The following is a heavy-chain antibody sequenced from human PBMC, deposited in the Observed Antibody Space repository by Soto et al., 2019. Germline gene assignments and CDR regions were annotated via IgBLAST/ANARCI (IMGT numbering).Heavy chain of an antibody. V-gene: IGHV3-30*18. CDR2: ISYDGSNK. D-gene: IGHD5-18*01. J-gene: IGHJ4*02. Sequence: GGSLRLSCAASGFTFSSYGMHWVRQAPGKGLEWVAVISYDGSNKYYADSVKGRFTVSRDNSKNTLYLQMNSLRAEDTAVYYCAKDLTIRGYSAAVDYWGQGTLVTVSS. CDR3: AKDLTIRGYSAAVDY. CDR1: GFTFSSYG.